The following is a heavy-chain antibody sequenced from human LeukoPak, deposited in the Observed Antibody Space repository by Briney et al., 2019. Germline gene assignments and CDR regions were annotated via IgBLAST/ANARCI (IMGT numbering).Heavy chain of an antibody. CDR1: GYTFTGYY. CDR2: INPNSGGT. D-gene: IGHD2-15*01. V-gene: IGHV1-2*02. CDR3: ASFEVQLITVVAASQDY. Sequence: SVKVSCKASGYTFTGYYMHWVRQAPGQGLEWMGWINPNSGGTNYAQKFQGRVTMTRDTSISTAYMVLSRLRSDDTAVYYCASFEVQLITVVAASQDYWGQGTLVTVSS. J-gene: IGHJ4*02.